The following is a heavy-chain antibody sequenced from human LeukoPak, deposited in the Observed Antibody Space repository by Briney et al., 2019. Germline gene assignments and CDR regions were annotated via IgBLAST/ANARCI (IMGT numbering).Heavy chain of an antibody. CDR3: AKDDRGRFSDRSNAFDI. CDR1: EFTFSNYA. V-gene: IGHV3-23*01. D-gene: IGHD3-22*01. CDR2: VSDSGSST. J-gene: IGHJ3*02. Sequence: PGGSLRLSCAASEFTFSNYAMSWVRQAPGKGLEWVSTVSDSGSSTYYADSVKGRFTISRDNSRNTLYLQMNSLRAEDTAVYYCAKDDRGRFSDRSNAFDIWAKGQWSPSLQ.